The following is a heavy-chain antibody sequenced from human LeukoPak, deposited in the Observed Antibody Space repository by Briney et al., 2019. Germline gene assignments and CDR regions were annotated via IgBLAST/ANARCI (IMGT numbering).Heavy chain of an antibody. Sequence: TGGSLRLSCATSGFTFDRYTIHWVRQAPGKGLEWVSLAGWAGGTTYYSDSVRGRFTISRDSGKNSVYLQMNSLTTDDTAFHFCAKELDTMFFDYWGQGALVTVSS. V-gene: IGHV3-43*01. D-gene: IGHD3-10*02. CDR2: AGWAGGTT. J-gene: IGHJ4*02. CDR3: AKELDTMFFDY. CDR1: GFTFDRYT.